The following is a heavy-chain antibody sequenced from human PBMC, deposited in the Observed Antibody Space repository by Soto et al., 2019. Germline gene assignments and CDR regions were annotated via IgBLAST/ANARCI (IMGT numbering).Heavy chain of an antibody. CDR2: IKFDGSST. CDR3: VRGAKNIYAMDV. CDR1: GFAFSSYW. Sequence: PGGSLRLSCAASGFAFSSYWMHWVRQAPGKGLLWVSRIKFDGSSTHYGDSGKGRFTISRDDAKNTVFLQMNGLRVDDTAVYYCVRGAKNIYAMDVWGQGTTVTVSS. J-gene: IGHJ6*02. V-gene: IGHV3-74*01.